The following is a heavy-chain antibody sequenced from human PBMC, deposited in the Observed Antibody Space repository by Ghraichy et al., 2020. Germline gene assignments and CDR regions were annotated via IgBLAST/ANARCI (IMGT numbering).Heavy chain of an antibody. CDR3: ARERTYGSGDNMPVAY. D-gene: IGHD3-10*01. J-gene: IGHJ4*02. CDR1: GFTFSDYG. V-gene: IGHV3-33*01. Sequence: GGSLRLSCAASGFTFSDYGMHWVRQAPGEGLEWVTTIWYDGSHTYYADSVKGRFTISRDNSKNTLYLQMDSLRVEDTAVYYCARERTYGSGDNMPVAYWGQGTLVTVSS. CDR2: IWYDGSHT.